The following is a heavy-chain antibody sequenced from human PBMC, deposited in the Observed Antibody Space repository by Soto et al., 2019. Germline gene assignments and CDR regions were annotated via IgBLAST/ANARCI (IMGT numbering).Heavy chain of an antibody. CDR3: ARHGTRRYYYGMDV. V-gene: IGHV5-10-1*01. CDR1: GYSFTSYW. J-gene: IGHJ6*02. Sequence: AGESLKISCKCSGYSFTSYWISWVRQMPGKGLEWMGRIDPSDSYTNYSPSFQGHVTISADKSISTAYLQWSSLKASDTAMYYCARHGTRRYYYGMDVWGQGTTVTVSS. CDR2: IDPSDSYT.